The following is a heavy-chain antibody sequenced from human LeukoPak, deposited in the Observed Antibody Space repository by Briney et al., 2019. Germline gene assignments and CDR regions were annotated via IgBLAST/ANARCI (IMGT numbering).Heavy chain of an antibody. CDR3: AKESTVTPGNVNWFDT. V-gene: IGHV3-23*01. Sequence: GGSLRLSCAASGFTFSSYGMSWVRQAPGKGLEWVSGISGSGGSTYYADSVKGRFTISGDNSKNTLSLQMNSLRAEDTAVYYCAKESTVTPGNVNWFDTWGQGTLVTVSS. D-gene: IGHD4-17*01. J-gene: IGHJ5*02. CDR1: GFTFSSYG. CDR2: ISGSGGST.